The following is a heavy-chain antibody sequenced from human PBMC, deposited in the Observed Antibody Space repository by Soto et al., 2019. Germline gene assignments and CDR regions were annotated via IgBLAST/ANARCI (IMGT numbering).Heavy chain of an antibody. CDR2: MSDDGSKK. CDR1: GFSFSKYG. D-gene: IGHD3-16*01. CDR3: AKELRETGGYYFDC. Sequence: QVQLVKSGGGVVQPGRSLRLSCAASGFSFSKYGMHWVRQAPGKGLEWVAEMSDDGSKKYYGDSVKGRFTISRENSKKTLYLLMDSLRPEDTAMYYCAKELRETGGYYFDCWGQGTLVTVSS. V-gene: IGHV3-30*18. J-gene: IGHJ4*02.